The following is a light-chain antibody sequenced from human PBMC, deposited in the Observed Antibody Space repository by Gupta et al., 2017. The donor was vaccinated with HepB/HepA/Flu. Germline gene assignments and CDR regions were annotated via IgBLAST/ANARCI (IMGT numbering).Light chain of an antibody. Sequence: QSLLTPPPSASGTPGPRLTISCSGRSTNLGSTPVNWYHQHPVTAPKLLIYTNNQRPAGFPARFSGSRSGTAASLAISGLQSEDEADYYCAACEDILNGWVFGGGTKLPVL. CDR3: AACEDILNGWV. J-gene: IGLJ3*02. CDR1: STNLGSTP. CDR2: TNN. V-gene: IGLV1-44*01.